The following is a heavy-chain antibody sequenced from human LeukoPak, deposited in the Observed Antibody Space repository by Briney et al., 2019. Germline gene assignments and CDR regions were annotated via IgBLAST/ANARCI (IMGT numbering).Heavy chain of an antibody. Sequence: PSETLSLTCTVSGGSISSSTYYWAWIRQSPGKGLEWIGSITYSGSTYYNPSLESRVTISVDTSKNQFSLKLSSVTAADTAVYYCARAPGYSSSSGGLDPWGQGTLVTVSS. D-gene: IGHD6-6*01. CDR1: GGSISSSTYY. CDR2: ITYSGST. J-gene: IGHJ5*02. CDR3: ARAPGYSSSSGGLDP. V-gene: IGHV4-39*07.